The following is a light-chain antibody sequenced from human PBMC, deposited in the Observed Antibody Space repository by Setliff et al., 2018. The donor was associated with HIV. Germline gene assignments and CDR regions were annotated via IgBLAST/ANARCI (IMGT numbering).Light chain of an antibody. CDR3: CSYAGSYTVL. CDR2: DVS. CDR1: GSDVGGYNY. V-gene: IGLV2-11*01. J-gene: IGLJ2*01. Sequence: QSALTQPRSVSGSPGQSVTMSCTGTGSDVGGYNYVSWYQQHPGKAPKLMIYDVSKRPSGVPDRFSGSKSGNTAFLTISGLQGEDEADYYCCSYAGSYTVLFGGGTKVTVL.